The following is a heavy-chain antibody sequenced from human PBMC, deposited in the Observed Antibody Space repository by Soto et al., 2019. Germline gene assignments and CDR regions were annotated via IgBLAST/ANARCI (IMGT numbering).Heavy chain of an antibody. CDR1: GDSISSGDYY. Sequence: PSETLSLTCSVSGDSISSGDYYWSWIRQPPGKGLEWIGYIYYSGSTYYNPSLKSRVTISVDTSKNQFSLNLSSVTAADTAVYSCASDNWAHVGGMDVWGQGTKVTVYS. CDR3: ASDNWAHVGGMDV. J-gene: IGHJ6*02. CDR2: IYYSGST. V-gene: IGHV4-30-4*01. D-gene: IGHD7-27*01.